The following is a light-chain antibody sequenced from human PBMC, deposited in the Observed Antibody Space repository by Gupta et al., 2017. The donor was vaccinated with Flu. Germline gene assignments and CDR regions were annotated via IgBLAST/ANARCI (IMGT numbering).Light chain of an antibody. CDR1: RSNIGRNT. CDR3: AAWDDSLSGGV. V-gene: IGLV1-44*01. J-gene: IGLJ7*01. Sequence: QSVLTQPPSASGTPGRRVTISCSGSRSNIGRNTVNWYQQLPGTAPKLLIYRNNQRPSGVPDRFSGSKSGTSASLAISGLQAEAEVDYYCAAWDDSLSGGVFGGGTKLTVL. CDR2: RNN.